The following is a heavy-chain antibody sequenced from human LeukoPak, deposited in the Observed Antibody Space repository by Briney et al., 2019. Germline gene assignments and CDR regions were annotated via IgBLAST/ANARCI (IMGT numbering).Heavy chain of an antibody. CDR3: ARGTPYDSSGYFGGDS. CDR1: GYTFTSYD. Sequence: ASVKVSCKASGYTFTSYDINWVRQATGQGLEWMGWMNPNSGNTGYARKFQGRVTMTRDTSISTAYMELSSLKSEDTAVYYSARGTPYDSSGYFGGDSWGQGTLVTVSS. D-gene: IGHD3-22*01. CDR2: MNPNSGNT. J-gene: IGHJ4*02. V-gene: IGHV1-8*01.